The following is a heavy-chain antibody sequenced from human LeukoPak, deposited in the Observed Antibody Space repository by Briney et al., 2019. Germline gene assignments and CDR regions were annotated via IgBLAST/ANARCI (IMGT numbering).Heavy chain of an antibody. CDR2: IWYDGTSK. CDR3: ARSQSSSLIDY. Sequence: GGSLRLSCAASGFSLSAYGVHWVRQAPGKGLEWVAVIWYDGTSKDYADSVKGRFTFSRDNSKNTLYLQMNSLTVEETAVYYCARSQSSSLIDYWGQGTLVTVSS. J-gene: IGHJ4*02. V-gene: IGHV3-33*01. CDR1: GFSLSAYG. D-gene: IGHD6-13*01.